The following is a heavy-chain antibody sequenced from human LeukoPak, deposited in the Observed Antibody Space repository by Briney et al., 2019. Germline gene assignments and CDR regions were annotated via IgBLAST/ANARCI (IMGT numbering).Heavy chain of an antibody. CDR1: GGSFSGYY. CDR2: INHSGST. V-gene: IGHV4-34*01. J-gene: IGHJ3*02. D-gene: IGHD3-3*01. Sequence: SETLSLTCAVYGGSFSGYYWSWIRQPPGKGLEWIGEINHSGSTNSNPSLKSRVTISVDTYKNQFSLKLSSVAAAYTAVYYCAIGFFEVVIYRAFHIWGQNTMDTVSS. CDR3: AIGFFEVVIYRAFHI.